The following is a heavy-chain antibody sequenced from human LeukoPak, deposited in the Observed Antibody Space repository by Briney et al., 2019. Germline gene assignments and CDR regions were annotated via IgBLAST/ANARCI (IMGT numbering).Heavy chain of an antibody. CDR3: ARDYFSRAALLGYFDL. CDR2: XXSPSSFI. D-gene: IGHD2-15*01. V-gene: IGHV3-21*01. J-gene: IGHJ2*01. CDR1: GFAFSSYX. Sequence: GFAFSSYXXXXVRPXXXKGXXXXXXXXSPSSFIYYADSVKGRFTISRDNAKNSLYLQMNSLRAEDTAVYYCARDYFSRAALLGYFDLWGRGTLVTVSS.